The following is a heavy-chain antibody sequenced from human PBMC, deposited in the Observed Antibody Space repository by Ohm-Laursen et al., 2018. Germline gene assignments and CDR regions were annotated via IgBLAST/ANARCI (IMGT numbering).Heavy chain of an antibody. CDR2: ISSSSSYI. V-gene: IGHV3-21*01. J-gene: IGHJ5*02. Sequence: SLRLSCAASGFTFSSYSMIWVRQAPGKGLEWVSSISSSSSYIYYADSVKGRFTISRDNAKNALYLQMNSLRAEDTAVYYCARDLGAANWFDPWGQGTLVTVSS. D-gene: IGHD4/OR15-4a*01. CDR3: ARDLGAANWFDP. CDR1: GFTFSSYS.